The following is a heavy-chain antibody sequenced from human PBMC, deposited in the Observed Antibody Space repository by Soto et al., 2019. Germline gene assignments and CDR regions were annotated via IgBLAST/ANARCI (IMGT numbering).Heavy chain of an antibody. J-gene: IGHJ3*01. CDR1: GFNFSVYW. D-gene: IGHD3-22*01. V-gene: IGHV3-7*05. Sequence: GGSLRLSCAASGFNFSVYWMTWVRQAPGKGLERVATIKQDGGEKDYVDSVKGRFTISRDNAQNSLYLEMTSLRVEDTAVYYCVRDNRWRDSSGSRNDAFDVWGQGTMVTVSS. CDR2: IKQDGGEK. CDR3: VRDNRWRDSSGSRNDAFDV.